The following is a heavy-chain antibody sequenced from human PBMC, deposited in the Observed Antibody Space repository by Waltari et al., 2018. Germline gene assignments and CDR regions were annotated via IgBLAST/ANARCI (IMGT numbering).Heavy chain of an antibody. V-gene: IGHV4-4*02. CDR2: IYHSGST. CDR3: ARALYGDYEGVH. Sequence: QVQLQESGPGLAQPSGPLSLTSAVSGGSLSSSNCRSCVRQPPGKGLEWIGEIYHSGSTNYNPSLKSRVTISVDKSKNQFSLKLSSVTAADTAVYYCARALYGDYEGVHWGQGTLVTVSS. CDR1: GGSLSSSNC. D-gene: IGHD4-17*01. J-gene: IGHJ4*02.